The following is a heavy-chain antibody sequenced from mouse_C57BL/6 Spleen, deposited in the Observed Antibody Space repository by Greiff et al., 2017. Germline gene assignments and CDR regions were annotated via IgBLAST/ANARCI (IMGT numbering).Heavy chain of an antibody. J-gene: IGHJ2*01. CDR2: ISYDGSN. V-gene: IGHV3-6*01. CDR1: GYSITSGYY. Sequence: EVKLVESGPGLVKPSQSLSLTCSVTGYSITSGYYWNWIRQFPGNKLEWMGYISYDGSNKYNPSLKNIISITRDTSKNQFFLKFNSVTTEDTATYYCARDYYGSSPFYYWGQGTTLTFSS. D-gene: IGHD1-1*01. CDR3: ARDYYGSSPFYY.